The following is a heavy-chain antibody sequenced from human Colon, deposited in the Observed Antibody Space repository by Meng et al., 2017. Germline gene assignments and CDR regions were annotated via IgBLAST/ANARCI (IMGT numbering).Heavy chain of an antibody. CDR1: GGSISSGDYY. D-gene: IGHD5-24*01. V-gene: IGHV4-30-4*01. J-gene: IGHJ4*02. Sequence: QVQLQESGPGLVKPSQTLARTCTVSGGSISSGDYYWSWIRQPPGKGLEWIGYMYYSGSTYYNPSLKSRVTISVDTSKNQFSLKLSSVTAADTAVYYCARVDGYNYVESWGQGTLVTVSS. CDR2: MYYSGST. CDR3: ARVDGYNYVES.